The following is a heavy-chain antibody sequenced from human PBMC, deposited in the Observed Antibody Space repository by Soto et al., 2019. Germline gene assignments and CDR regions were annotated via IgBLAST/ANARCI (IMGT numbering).Heavy chain of an antibody. Sequence: KASGYTFTSYDINWVRQATGQGLEWMGWMNPNSGNTGYAQKFQGRVTMTRNTSISTAYMELSSLRSEDTAVYYCARVRDDIVVVVAATDWFDPWGQGTLVTVSS. CDR1: GYTFTSYD. CDR3: ARVRDDIVVVVAATDWFDP. D-gene: IGHD2-15*01. CDR2: MNPNSGNT. J-gene: IGHJ5*02. V-gene: IGHV1-8*01.